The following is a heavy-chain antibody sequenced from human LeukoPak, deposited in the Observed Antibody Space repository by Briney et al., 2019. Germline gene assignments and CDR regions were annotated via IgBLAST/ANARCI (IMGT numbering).Heavy chain of an antibody. V-gene: IGHV3-23*01. J-gene: IGHJ4*02. CDR2: ISGSGGST. CDR3: AKPRYSGSYYFDY. Sequence: RGSLRLSCAASGFTFSSYAMSWVRQAPGKGLEWVSAISGSGGSTYYADSVKGRFTISRDNSKNTLYLQMNSLRAEDTAVYYCAKPRYSGSYYFDYWGQGTLVTVSS. CDR1: GFTFSSYA. D-gene: IGHD1-26*01.